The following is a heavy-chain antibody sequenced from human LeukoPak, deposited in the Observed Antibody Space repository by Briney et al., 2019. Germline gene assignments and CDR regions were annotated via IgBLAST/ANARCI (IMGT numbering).Heavy chain of an antibody. D-gene: IGHD6-19*01. CDR1: GGSISSSSYY. CDR2: IYYSGST. CDR3: ARHYSSGWEYYQVGYMDV. Sequence: SETLSLTCTVSGGSISSSSYYWGWIRQPPGKGLEWIGSIYYSGSTYYNPSLKSRVTISVDTSKNQFSLKLSSVTAADTAVYYCARHYSSGWEYYQVGYMDVWGKGTTVTISS. V-gene: IGHV4-39*01. J-gene: IGHJ6*03.